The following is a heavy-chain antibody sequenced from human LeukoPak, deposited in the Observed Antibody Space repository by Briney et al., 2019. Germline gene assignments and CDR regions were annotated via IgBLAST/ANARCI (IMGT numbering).Heavy chain of an antibody. V-gene: IGHV2-70*11. CDR3: ARSTTVTELDY. CDR1: VCSPGTRGRC. CDR2: IDWDDDK. D-gene: IGHD4-11*01. Sequence: SGPTLVHPSRTLTLTFTFSVCSPGTRGRCVGWVLQPPWKALEWLARIDWDDDKYYTTSLKTRLTISKDTYKNQVVLTMTNMDPVDTATYYCARSTTVTELDYWGQGTLVTVSS. J-gene: IGHJ4*02.